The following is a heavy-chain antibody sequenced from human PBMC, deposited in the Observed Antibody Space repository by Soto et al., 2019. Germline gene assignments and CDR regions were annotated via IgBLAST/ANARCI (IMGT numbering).Heavy chain of an antibody. D-gene: IGHD6-13*01. CDR1: GFTFNNYA. V-gene: IGHV3-23*01. Sequence: GGSLRLSCAASGFTFNNYAMGWVRQAPGKGLEWVSAITGSGSSTYYVDSVKGRFTISRDNSKNTLYLQMNSLRAEDTAVYYCAKECGSSWSSGMDVWGQGTTVTVSS. CDR3: AKECGSSWSSGMDV. J-gene: IGHJ6*02. CDR2: ITGSGSST.